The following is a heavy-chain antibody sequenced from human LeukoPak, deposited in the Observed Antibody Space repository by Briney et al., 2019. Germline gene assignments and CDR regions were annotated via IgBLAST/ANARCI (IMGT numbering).Heavy chain of an antibody. D-gene: IGHD4-17*01. CDR3: ARDRSTETPPRPDAFDI. J-gene: IGHJ3*02. CDR2: LYYSGNT. CDR1: GDSITSGSYY. V-gene: IGHV4-39*07. Sequence: SETLSLTCTVSGDSITSGSYYWGWIRQPPGRGLEWIGSLYYSGNTYYNPSLKSRVTISVNTSNNEFSLRLTSVTAADTAVYYCARDRSTETPPRPDAFDIWGQGTMVTVSS.